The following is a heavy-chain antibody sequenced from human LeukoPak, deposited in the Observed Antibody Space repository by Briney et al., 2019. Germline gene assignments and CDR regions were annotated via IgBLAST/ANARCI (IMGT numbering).Heavy chain of an antibody. D-gene: IGHD3-22*01. CDR1: GGSVSSSSYY. Sequence: PSETLSLTCTVSGGSVSSSSYYWGWIRQPPGKGLEWIGSIYYSGRTYDNPSLKSRVTMSVDTSKNQFSLKLSSVTAADTAVYYCARLLYDRSGYYWFDPWGQGSLVIVSS. CDR3: ARLLYDRSGYYWFDP. V-gene: IGHV4-39*01. CDR2: IYYSGRT. J-gene: IGHJ5*02.